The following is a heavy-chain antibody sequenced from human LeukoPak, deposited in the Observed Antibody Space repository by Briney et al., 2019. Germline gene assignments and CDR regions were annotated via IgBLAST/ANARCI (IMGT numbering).Heavy chain of an antibody. Sequence: GGSLRLSCAASGFTFSSYAMHWVRQAPGKGLEWVAVISYDGSNKYYADSVKGRFTISRDNSKNTLYLQMNSLRAEDTAVYYCARDRKDIVVVPAAPDYWGQGTLVTVSS. CDR3: ARDRKDIVVVPAAPDY. D-gene: IGHD2-2*01. CDR1: GFTFSSYA. CDR2: ISYDGSNK. V-gene: IGHV3-30-3*01. J-gene: IGHJ4*02.